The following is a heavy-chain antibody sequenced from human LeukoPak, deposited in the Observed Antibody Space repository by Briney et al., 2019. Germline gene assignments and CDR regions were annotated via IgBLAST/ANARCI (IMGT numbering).Heavy chain of an antibody. CDR3: ARVRVSSGSHPWYFDY. V-gene: IGHV4-59*01. J-gene: IGHJ4*02. Sequence: SETLSLTCTVSRGSISSYYWSWIRHPPGQGLEWIGYIYYSGSTDYNPSLKSRVHISVDTSKNQFSLKLSSVTAADTAVYYCARVRVSSGSHPWYFDYWGQGTLVTVSS. CDR1: RGSISSYY. CDR2: IYYSGST. D-gene: IGHD3-22*01.